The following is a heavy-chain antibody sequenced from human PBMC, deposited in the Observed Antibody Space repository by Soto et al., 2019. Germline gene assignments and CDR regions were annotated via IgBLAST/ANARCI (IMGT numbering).Heavy chain of an antibody. CDR2: IWYDGSNK. J-gene: IGHJ4*02. D-gene: IGHD6-19*01. V-gene: IGHV3-33*01. CDR1: GFTFSSYG. Sequence: GGSLRLSCAASGFTFSSYGMHWVRQAPGKGLEWVAVIWYDGSNKYYADSVKGRFTTSRDNSKNTLYLQMTSLRAEDTAVYYCARDQQWLVRFYFDFWGQGTLVTVSS. CDR3: ARDQQWLVRFYFDF.